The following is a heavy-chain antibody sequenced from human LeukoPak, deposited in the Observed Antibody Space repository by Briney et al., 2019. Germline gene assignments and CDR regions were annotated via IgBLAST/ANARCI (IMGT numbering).Heavy chain of an antibody. Sequence: SETLSLTCTVSGGSISSYYWSWIRQPPGKGLEWMGYIYYSGSTNYNPSLKSRVTISVDTSKTQFSLKLRYVTAADTAVYYCARQFDSSSWYNWFEPWGQGTLVTVSS. CDR3: ARQFDSSSWYNWFEP. J-gene: IGHJ5*02. CDR2: IYYSGST. V-gene: IGHV4-59*08. CDR1: GGSISSYY. D-gene: IGHD6-13*01.